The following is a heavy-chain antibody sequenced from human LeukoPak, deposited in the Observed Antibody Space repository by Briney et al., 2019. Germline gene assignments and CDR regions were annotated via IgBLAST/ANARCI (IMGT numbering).Heavy chain of an antibody. V-gene: IGHV1-2*02. J-gene: IGHJ6*03. Sequence: ASVKVSCKASGGTLNSYAFSWVRQAPGQGLEWMGWINPNSGGTNYAQKFQGRVTMTRDTSISTAYMELSRLRSDDTAVYYCARAKRGSSGSFYYYMDVWGKGTTVTVSS. CDR3: ARAKRGSSGSFYYYMDV. D-gene: IGHD6-6*01. CDR2: INPNSGGT. CDR1: GGTLNSYA.